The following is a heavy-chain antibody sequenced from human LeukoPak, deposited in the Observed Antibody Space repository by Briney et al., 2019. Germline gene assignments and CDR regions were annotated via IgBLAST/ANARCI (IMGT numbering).Heavy chain of an antibody. CDR3: AREGGNNYVL. J-gene: IGHJ4*02. D-gene: IGHD3-10*02. CDR2: IIPIFGTA. Sequence: SVKVSCKASGGNFSSYPISWVRQAPGQGLEWMGGIIPIFGTANYAQKFQGRVTITADESTSTAYMELSSLRSEDTAVYYCAREGGNNYVLWGQGTLVTVSS. V-gene: IGHV1-69*01. CDR1: GGNFSSYP.